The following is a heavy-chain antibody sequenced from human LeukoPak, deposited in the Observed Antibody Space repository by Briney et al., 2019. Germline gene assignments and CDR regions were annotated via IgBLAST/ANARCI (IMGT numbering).Heavy chain of an antibody. V-gene: IGHV3-74*01. CDR2: ISGDETYT. CDR1: GFAFSSDF. J-gene: IGHJ3*02. Sequence: PGGSLRLSCVASGFAFSSDFMHWFRQAPGEGLMWVSQISGDETYTNYADSVKGRFTISRDNAKNTLYLQMNSLRAEDTAIYYCVREDNAFNIWGQGTLVTVSS. CDR3: VREDNAFNI.